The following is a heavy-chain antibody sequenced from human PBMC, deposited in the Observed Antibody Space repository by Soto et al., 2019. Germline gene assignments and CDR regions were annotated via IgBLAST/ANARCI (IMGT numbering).Heavy chain of an antibody. D-gene: IGHD2-15*01. CDR1: GFTFDDYA. J-gene: IGHJ3*02. Sequence: GGSLRLSCAASGFTFDDYAMHWVRQAPGKGLEWVSGISWNSGSIGYADSVKGRFTISRDNAKNSLYLQMNSLRAEDTALYYCAKAYCSGGSCYLGYAFDIWGQGTMVTVSS. CDR3: AKAYCSGGSCYLGYAFDI. V-gene: IGHV3-9*01. CDR2: ISWNSGSI.